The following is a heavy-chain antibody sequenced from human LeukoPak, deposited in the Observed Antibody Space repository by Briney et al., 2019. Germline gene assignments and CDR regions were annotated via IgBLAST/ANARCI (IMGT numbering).Heavy chain of an antibody. Sequence: PGGSLRLSCAASGFTFSSYAMSSVRQAPGQGLEWVSAISGSGGSTYYADSVKGRFTISRDNSKNTLYLQMNSLRAEDTAVYYCATVGEVDPDFDYWGQGTLVTVSS. CDR2: ISGSGGST. V-gene: IGHV3-23*01. CDR3: ATVGEVDPDFDY. D-gene: IGHD3-10*01. J-gene: IGHJ4*02. CDR1: GFTFSSYA.